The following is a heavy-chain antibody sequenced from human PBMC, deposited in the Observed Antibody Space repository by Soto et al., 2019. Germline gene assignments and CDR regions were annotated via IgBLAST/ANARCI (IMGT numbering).Heavy chain of an antibody. CDR3: ARNEEMALFDI. CDR1: GDSVSSNSAA. Sequence: LQTLSLTCAISGDSVSSNSAACNWIRQSPSRGLEWLGRTYYRSKWYNDYAVSVKSRITINPDTSKNQFSLQLNSVTPEDTAVYYCARNEEMALFDIWGQGTMVTVSS. V-gene: IGHV6-1*01. CDR2: TYYRSKWYN. D-gene: IGHD5-12*01. J-gene: IGHJ3*02.